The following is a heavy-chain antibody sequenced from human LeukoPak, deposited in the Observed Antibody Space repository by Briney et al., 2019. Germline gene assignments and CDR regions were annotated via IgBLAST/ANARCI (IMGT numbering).Heavy chain of an antibody. Sequence: ASVKVSCKASGYTFINYGITWVRQAPGQGLEWMGWITTYNGNTYYAQNFQGRVTMTADTSTSTAYMEVRRLRSDDTAVYYCARLSPPIASFCSGGTCCSGGFDPWGQGTLVTVSS. J-gene: IGHJ5*02. V-gene: IGHV1-18*01. CDR3: ARLSPPIASFCSGGTCCSGGFDP. CDR2: ITTYNGNT. CDR1: GYTFINYG. D-gene: IGHD2-15*01.